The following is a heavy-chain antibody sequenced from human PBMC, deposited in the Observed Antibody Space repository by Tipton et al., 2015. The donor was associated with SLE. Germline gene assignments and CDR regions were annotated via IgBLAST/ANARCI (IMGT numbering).Heavy chain of an antibody. CDR1: GFTFRSYG. CDR2: IRYDGSNK. J-gene: IGHJ4*02. CDR3: AKDGGYGSGSYYPDY. V-gene: IGHV3-30*02. D-gene: IGHD3-10*01. Sequence: SLRLSCAASGFTFRSYGMHWVRQAPGKGLEWVAFIRYDGSNKYYADSVKGRFTISRDNSKNTLYLQMNSLRVEDTAVYYCAKDGGYGSGSYYPDYWGQGTLVTVSS.